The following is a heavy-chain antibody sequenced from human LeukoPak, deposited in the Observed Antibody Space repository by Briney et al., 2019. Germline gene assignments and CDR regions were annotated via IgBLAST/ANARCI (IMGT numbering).Heavy chain of an antibody. V-gene: IGHV3-7*01. CDR3: AREGSYGDWGQGFDY. D-gene: IGHD4-17*01. J-gene: IGHJ4*02. CDR2: IKQDGSEK. CDR1: GFTFSSYR. Sequence: GVSLRLSCAASGFTFSSYRMSWVRQAPGKGLEWVANIKQDGSEKYYVDSVKGRFTISRDNAKNSLYLQMNSLRAEDTAVYYCAREGSYGDWGQGFDYWGQGTLVTVSS.